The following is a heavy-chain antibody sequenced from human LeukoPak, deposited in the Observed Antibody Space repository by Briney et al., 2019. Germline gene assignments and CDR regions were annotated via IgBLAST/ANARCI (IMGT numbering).Heavy chain of an antibody. V-gene: IGHV3-7*01. Sequence: GGFLRLSCAASGFTFNRYWMSWVRQAPGEGLQWVDNVNEDGGEKYYVDSVKGRFTMSRDNAKSSLYLQMNSLRAEDTAVYYCARRPFPPTTVTTSYYYMDVWGKGTTVTVSS. CDR2: VNEDGGEK. CDR1: GFTFNRYW. CDR3: ARRPFPPTTVTTSYYYMDV. J-gene: IGHJ6*03. D-gene: IGHD4-11*01.